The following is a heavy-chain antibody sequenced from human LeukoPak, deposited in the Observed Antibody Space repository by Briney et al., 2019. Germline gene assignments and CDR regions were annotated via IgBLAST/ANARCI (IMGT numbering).Heavy chain of an antibody. V-gene: IGHV1-2*02. Sequence: ASVKVSCKASGYTFSDFHIHWVRQAPGQGLEWMGWMNPNSGGTNYAPKFQGRVTMARDTSISTAYMDLSRLTSDDTAVYYCARDRTGNQPYYFDSWGQGTLVTVSS. D-gene: IGHD7-27*01. CDR2: MNPNSGGT. J-gene: IGHJ4*02. CDR1: GYTFSDFH. CDR3: ARDRTGNQPYYFDS.